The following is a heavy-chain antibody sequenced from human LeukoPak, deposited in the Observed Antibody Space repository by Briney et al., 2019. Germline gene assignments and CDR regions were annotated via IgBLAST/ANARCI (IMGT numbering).Heavy chain of an antibody. Sequence: SETLSLTCAVYGGSFSGYYWSWIRQPPGKGLEWIGEINHSGSTNYNPSLKSRVTISVDTSKNQFSLKLSSVTAADTAVYYCARQGPYGSGSYYSYNWFDPWGQGTLVTVSS. D-gene: IGHD3-10*01. CDR2: INHSGST. V-gene: IGHV4-34*01. CDR3: ARQGPYGSGSYYSYNWFDP. CDR1: GGSFSGYY. J-gene: IGHJ5*02.